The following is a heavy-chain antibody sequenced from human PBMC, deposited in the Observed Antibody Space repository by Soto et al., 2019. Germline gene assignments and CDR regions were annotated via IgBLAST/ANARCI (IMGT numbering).Heavy chain of an antibody. D-gene: IGHD2-15*01. CDR2: IYSGGST. CDR3: ARTCSGGTCSFDY. J-gene: IGHJ4*02. Sequence: GGSLRLSCAASGFTVSSNYMSWVRQAPGKGLEWVSVIYSGGSTYYADSVKGRFNISRDNSENTLYLQMNSLRAEDTAVYYCARTCSGGTCSFDYWGQGTLVTVSS. V-gene: IGHV3-66*01. CDR1: GFTVSSNY.